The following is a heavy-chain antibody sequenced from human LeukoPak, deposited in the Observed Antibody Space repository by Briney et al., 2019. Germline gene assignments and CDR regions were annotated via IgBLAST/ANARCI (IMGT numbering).Heavy chain of an antibody. Sequence: PSETLSLTCTVSGGSISSSSYYWGWIRQPPGKGLEWIGSIYYSGSTYYNPSLKSRVTMSVDTSKNQFSLKLSSVTAADTAVHYCAREPYNWNRYNFDYWGQGTLVTVSS. CDR2: IYYSGST. CDR1: GGSISSSSYY. D-gene: IGHD1-20*01. J-gene: IGHJ4*02. CDR3: AREPYNWNRYNFDY. V-gene: IGHV4-39*07.